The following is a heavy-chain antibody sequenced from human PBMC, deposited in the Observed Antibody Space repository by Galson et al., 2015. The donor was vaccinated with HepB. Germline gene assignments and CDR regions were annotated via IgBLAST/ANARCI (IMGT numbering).Heavy chain of an antibody. J-gene: IGHJ6*03. CDR1: GFSLSTSGVG. Sequence: PALVKPTQTLTLTCTFSGFSLSTSGVGVGWIRQPPGKALEWLALIYWDDDKRYSPSLKSRLTITKDTSKNQVVLTMTNMDPVDTATYYCAHSTGTRAHWYNSYYCYMDVWGKATTVTVSS. CDR2: IYWDDDK. D-gene: IGHD4-17*01. CDR3: AHSTGTRAHWYNSYYCYMDV. V-gene: IGHV2-5*02.